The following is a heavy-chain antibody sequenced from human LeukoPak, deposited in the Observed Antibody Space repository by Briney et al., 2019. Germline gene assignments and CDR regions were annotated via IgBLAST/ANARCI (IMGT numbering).Heavy chain of an antibody. CDR3: VKGRGFSYDYGVDY. V-gene: IGHV3-9*03. CDR1: VFTFPSYA. J-gene: IGHJ4*02. CDR2: ISLNIGRI. Sequence: SLRLSCAASVFTFPSYAMGWVRQAPEKGLEWGSGISLNIGRISYAESVKGRFTISRANAKNSLYRQMNGLRVEAMALYYCVKGRGFSYDYGVDYWGQGTLVTVSS. D-gene: IGHD4-17*01.